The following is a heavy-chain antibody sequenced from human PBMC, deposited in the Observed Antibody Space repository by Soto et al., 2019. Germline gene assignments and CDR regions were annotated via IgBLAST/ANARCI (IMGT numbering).Heavy chain of an antibody. CDR2: ISGSGGST. J-gene: IGHJ6*02. CDR3: AKGTGTTTYYYYGMDV. V-gene: IGHV3-23*01. D-gene: IGHD1-7*01. Sequence: PGGSLRLSGAASGFTFSSYAMSWVRQGPGKGLEWVSAISGSGGSTYYADSVKGRFTISRDNSKNTLYLQMNSLRAEDTAVYYCAKGTGTTTYYYYGMDVWGQGTTVTVSS. CDR1: GFTFSSYA.